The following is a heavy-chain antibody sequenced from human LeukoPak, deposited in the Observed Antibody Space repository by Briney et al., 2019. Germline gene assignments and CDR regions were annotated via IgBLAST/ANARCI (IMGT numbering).Heavy chain of an antibody. J-gene: IGHJ4*02. V-gene: IGHV1-46*01. CDR2: IYPRDGST. CDR3: ARDQEGFDY. Sequence: ASVKVSCTASGYTFTSYGISWVRQAPGQGLEWMGMIYPRDGSTSYAQKFQGRVTVTRDTSTSTVHMELSGLRSEDTAVYYCARDQEGFDYWAREPWSPSPQ. CDR1: GYTFTSYG.